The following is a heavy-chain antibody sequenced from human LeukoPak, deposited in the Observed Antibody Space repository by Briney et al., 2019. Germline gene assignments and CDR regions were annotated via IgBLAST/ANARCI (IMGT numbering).Heavy chain of an antibody. CDR2: IYYSGST. V-gene: IGHV4-39*01. D-gene: IGHD6-13*01. Sequence: PSETLSLTCTVSGGSISSDSCYWGWIRQPPGKGLEWIGSIYYSGSTYYNPSLKSRVTISVDTSKNQFSLKLSSVTAADTAVYYCARQGGYSSSPDFWGQGTLVTVSS. CDR1: GGSISSDSCY. J-gene: IGHJ4*02. CDR3: ARQGGYSSSPDF.